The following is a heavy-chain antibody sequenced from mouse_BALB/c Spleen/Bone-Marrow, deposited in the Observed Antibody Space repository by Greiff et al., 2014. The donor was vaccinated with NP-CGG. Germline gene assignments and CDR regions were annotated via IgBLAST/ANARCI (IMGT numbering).Heavy chain of an antibody. CDR1: GFNIKDYY. CDR2: IDPENGDT. J-gene: IGHJ4*01. D-gene: IGHD1-1*01. Sequence: VQLKEFGAELVRSGASVKLSCTASGFNIKDYYMHWVKQRPEQGLEWIGWIDPENGDTEYAPKFQGKATMTADTSSNTAYLQLSSLTSEDTTAYYCNAGLLRRGYYAMDYWGQGTSVTVSS. CDR3: NAGLLRRGYYAMDY. V-gene: IGHV14-4*02.